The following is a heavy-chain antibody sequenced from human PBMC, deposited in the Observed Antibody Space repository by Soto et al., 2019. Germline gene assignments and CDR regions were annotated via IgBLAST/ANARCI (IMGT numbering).Heavy chain of an antibody. J-gene: IGHJ4*02. CDR2: IWYDGSDK. D-gene: IGHD1-1*01. V-gene: IGHV3-33*01. CDR1: GFTFSSYG. CDR3: ARDTGRGGTGTTDY. Sequence: QVQLVESGGGIVQPGRSLRLSCTASGFTFSSYGMHWVRQAPGKGLEWVAFIWYDGSDKYYADSVKGRFTISRDNSKNTLYLQMNSLRAEDTAVYYCARDTGRGGTGTTDYWGQGTLVTVSS.